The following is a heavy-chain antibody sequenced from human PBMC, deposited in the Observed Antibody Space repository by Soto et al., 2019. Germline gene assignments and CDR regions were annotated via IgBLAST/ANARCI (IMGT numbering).Heavy chain of an antibody. V-gene: IGHV4-59*08. CDR3: ARFRGHGDDLALFDY. J-gene: IGHJ4*02. Sequence: PSETLSLTCTVSGGSISSYYWSWIRQPPGKGLEWIGYIYYSGSTNYNPSLKSRVTISVDTSKNQFSLKLSSVTAADTAEYYCARFRGHGDDLALFDYWGQGTLVTVSS. CDR2: IYYSGST. D-gene: IGHD2-21*02. CDR1: GGSISSYY.